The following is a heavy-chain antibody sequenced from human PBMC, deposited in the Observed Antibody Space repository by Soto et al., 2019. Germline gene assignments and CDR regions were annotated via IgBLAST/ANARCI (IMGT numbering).Heavy chain of an antibody. D-gene: IGHD6-13*01. Sequence: QVQLVQSGAEAKKPGSSVKVSCKPSGGTFSSYAISWVRQAPGQGLEWMGGIVPLFRTTNYAQKFQGRVTITADTSTYTVYMELRGLRSGDTAVYYCARGGYSSTWSNLLDRSGLDVWGQGTTVTVSS. CDR3: ARGGYSSTWSNLLDRSGLDV. J-gene: IGHJ6*02. CDR1: GGTFSSYA. CDR2: IVPLFRTT. V-gene: IGHV1-69*06.